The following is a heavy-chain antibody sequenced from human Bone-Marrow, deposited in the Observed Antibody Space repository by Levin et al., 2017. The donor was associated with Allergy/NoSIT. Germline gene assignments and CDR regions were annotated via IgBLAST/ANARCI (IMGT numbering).Heavy chain of an antibody. D-gene: IGHD3-16*01. CDR2: VYDIGST. CDR3: GTGGRQFDVLDI. CDR1: GGSMNDYY. V-gene: IGHV4-59*01. J-gene: IGHJ3*02. Sequence: SETLSLTCTVSGGSMNDYYWTWIRQPPGKGLEWIGYVYDIGSTNYHPSLESRVTISVDMSKKQFSLRLNSVTAADTATYYCGTGGRQFDVLDIWGRGTLVTVSS.